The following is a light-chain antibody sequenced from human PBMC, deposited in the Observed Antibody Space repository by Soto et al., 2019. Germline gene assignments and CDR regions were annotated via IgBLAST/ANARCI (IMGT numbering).Light chain of an antibody. J-gene: IGKJ5*01. V-gene: IGKV1-17*01. CDR2: AAS. Sequence: IQITQSPSPLSASVGDRVTISCRESQDIRNDLAWYQQKPGKAPKLLIYAASTLQSGVPSRFSGSGSGRDFTITISCFQYEDYTTDYCQQHYTYPLITFGRGTSLEIK. CDR3: QQHYTYPLIT. CDR1: QDIRND.